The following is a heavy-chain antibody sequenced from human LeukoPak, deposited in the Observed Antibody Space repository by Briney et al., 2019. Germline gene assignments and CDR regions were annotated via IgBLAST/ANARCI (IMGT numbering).Heavy chain of an antibody. Sequence: PGGSLRLSCAASGFTFSNYWMHWVRQAPGKGLVWVSRTNRDGSSTSYEDSVKGRFSISRDNAKNTLYLQMNSLRAEDTATYYCAREDGTSFDTWGQGTLVSVSS. J-gene: IGHJ5*02. V-gene: IGHV3-74*01. CDR1: GFTFSNYW. CDR3: AREDGTSFDT. CDR2: TNRDGSST. D-gene: IGHD2-2*01.